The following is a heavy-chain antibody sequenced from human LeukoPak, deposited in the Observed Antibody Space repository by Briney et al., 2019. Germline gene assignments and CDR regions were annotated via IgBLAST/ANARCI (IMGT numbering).Heavy chain of an antibody. D-gene: IGHD6-13*01. Sequence: GGSLRLSCAASGFTFSSYAMSWVRQAPGKGLEWVSAISGGGGSTYYADSVKGRSTISRDNSKNTLYLQMNSLRAEDTAVYYCAKGEQQLANNDAFDIWGQGTMVTVSS. J-gene: IGHJ3*02. CDR2: ISGGGGST. V-gene: IGHV3-23*01. CDR3: AKGEQQLANNDAFDI. CDR1: GFTFSSYA.